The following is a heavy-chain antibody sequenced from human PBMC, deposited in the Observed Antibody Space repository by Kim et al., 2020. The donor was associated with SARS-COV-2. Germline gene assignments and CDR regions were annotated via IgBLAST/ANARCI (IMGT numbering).Heavy chain of an antibody. V-gene: IGHV3-30*04. J-gene: IGHJ4*02. CDR1: GFTFSSYA. CDR2: ISYDGSNK. CDR3: ASLLGFWSGYYRLVDY. D-gene: IGHD3-3*01. Sequence: GGSLRLSCAASGFTFSSYAMHWVRQAPGKGLEWVAVISYDGSNKYYADSVKGRFTISRDNSKNTLYLQMNSLRAEDTAVYYCASLLGFWSGYYRLVDYWGQGTLVTVSS.